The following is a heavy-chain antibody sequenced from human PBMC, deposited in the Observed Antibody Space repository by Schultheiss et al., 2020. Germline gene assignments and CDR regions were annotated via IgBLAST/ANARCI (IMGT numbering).Heavy chain of an antibody. CDR1: GFSLSTSGVG. D-gene: IGHD3-9*01. V-gene: IGHV2-70*01. CDR2: IDWDDDK. J-gene: IGHJ6*02. CDR3: ARIVRYLNYYGMDV. Sequence: SGPTLVKPTQTLTLTCTFSGFSLSTSGVGVGWIRQPPGKALEWLALIDWDDDKYYSTSLKTRLTISKDTSKNQVVLTMTNMDPVDTATYYCARIVRYLNYYGMDVWGQGTTVTVSS.